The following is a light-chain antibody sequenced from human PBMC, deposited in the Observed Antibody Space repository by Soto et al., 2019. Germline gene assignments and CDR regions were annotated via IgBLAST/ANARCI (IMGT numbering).Light chain of an antibody. CDR1: QSLSSR. V-gene: IGKV1-5*03. CDR3: QQYNEYPWT. J-gene: IGKJ1*01. CDR2: KAS. Sequence: DIPMTQSPSTLSASVGDRVTITCRASQSLSSRLAWYQQKPGKAPNLLIYKASSLESGVPSRFSGSGSGTEFTLTISSLQPDDFATYYCQQYNEYPWTFGQGTKVEIK.